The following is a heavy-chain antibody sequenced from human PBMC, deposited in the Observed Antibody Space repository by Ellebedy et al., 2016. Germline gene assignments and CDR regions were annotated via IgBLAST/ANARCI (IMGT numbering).Heavy chain of an antibody. CDR3: VRDRGYPDAFNV. Sequence: HTGGSLRLSCVASGFTFGPYWMHWVRQAPGKGLVWVSHIHGDGHTTAYADSVKGRFTISRDNAKNTLYLQMNSLSADDMAVYYCVRDRGYPDAFNVWGQGTMVTVSA. V-gene: IGHV3-74*01. J-gene: IGHJ3*01. CDR1: GFTFGPYW. CDR2: IHGDGHTT. D-gene: IGHD5-18*01.